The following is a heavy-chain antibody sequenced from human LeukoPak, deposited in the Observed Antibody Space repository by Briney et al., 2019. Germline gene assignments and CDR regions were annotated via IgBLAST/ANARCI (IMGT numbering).Heavy chain of an antibody. V-gene: IGHV3-23*01. D-gene: IGHD3-3*01. CDR3: AKDRSYLEAFDI. Sequence: GSLRLSCAASGFTFSSYAMSWVRQAPGKGLEWVSAISGSGGSTYYADSVKGRFTISRDNSKNTLYLQMNSLRAEDTAVYYCAKDRSYLEAFDIWGQGTMVTVSS. J-gene: IGHJ3*02. CDR2: ISGSGGST. CDR1: GFTFSSYA.